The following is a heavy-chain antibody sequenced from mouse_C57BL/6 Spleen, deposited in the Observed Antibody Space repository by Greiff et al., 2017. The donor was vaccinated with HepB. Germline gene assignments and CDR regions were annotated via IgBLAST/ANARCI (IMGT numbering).Heavy chain of an antibody. CDR3: ARYDYDGYWYFDV. CDR1: GYTFTSYW. Sequence: QVQLQQPGAELVMPGASVKLSCKASGYTFTSYWMHWVKQRPGQGLEWIGEIDPSDSYTNYNQKFKGKSTLTVDKSSSTAYKQLSSLTSEDSAVYYCARYDYDGYWYFDVWGTGTTVTVSS. J-gene: IGHJ1*03. CDR2: IDPSDSYT. V-gene: IGHV1-69*01. D-gene: IGHD2-4*01.